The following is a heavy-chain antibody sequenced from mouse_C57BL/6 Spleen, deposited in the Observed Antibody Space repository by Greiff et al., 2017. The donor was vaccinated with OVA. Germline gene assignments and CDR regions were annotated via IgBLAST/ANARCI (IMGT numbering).Heavy chain of an antibody. J-gene: IGHJ4*01. CDR1: GYAFSSSW. CDR3: ARFEAYYSNFYAMDY. CDR2: IYPGDGDT. Sequence: QVQLKESGPELVKPGASVKISCKASGYAFSSSWMNWVKQRPGQGLEWIGRIYPGDGDTNYNGKFKGKATLTADKSSSTAYMQLSSLTSEDSAVYFGARFEAYYSNFYAMDYWGQGTSGTVSS. V-gene: IGHV1-82*01. D-gene: IGHD2-5*01.